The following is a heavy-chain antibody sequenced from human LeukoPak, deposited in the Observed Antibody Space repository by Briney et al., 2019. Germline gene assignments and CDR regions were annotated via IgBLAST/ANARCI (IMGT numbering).Heavy chain of an antibody. D-gene: IGHD3-22*01. CDR1: GFTFSSYG. V-gene: IGHV3-30*18. CDR2: ISYDGSNK. J-gene: IGHJ4*02. CDR3: AKDGAYYYDSSGRLDY. Sequence: GGSLRLSGAASGFTFSSYGMHWVRQAPGKGLEWVAVISYDGSNKYYAGSVKGRFTISRDNSKNTLYLQMNSLRAEDTAVYYCAKDGAYYYDSSGRLDYWGQGTLVTVSS.